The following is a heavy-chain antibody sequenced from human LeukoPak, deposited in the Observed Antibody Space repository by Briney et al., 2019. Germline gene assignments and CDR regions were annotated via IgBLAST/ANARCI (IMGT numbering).Heavy chain of an antibody. CDR1: GFTFSDSF. CDR2: SRNKADSYTA. V-gene: IGHV3-72*01. D-gene: IGHD6-13*01. CDR3: ATSSWYRLAY. Sequence: PGGSLRLFCAASGFTFSDSFMSWVRQAPGKGLEWVGRSRNKADSYTAEYAASVKGRFTISRDESKNSLYLQISSLETEDAAVYYCATSSWYRLAYWGQGSLVTVSS. J-gene: IGHJ4*02.